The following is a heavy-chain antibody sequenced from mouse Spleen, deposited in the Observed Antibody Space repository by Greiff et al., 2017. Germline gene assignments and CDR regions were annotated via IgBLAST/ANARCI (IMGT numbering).Heavy chain of an antibody. D-gene: IGHD2-1*01. CDR1: GFTFSSYT. V-gene: IGHV5-12-2*01. CDR2: ISNGGGST. J-gene: IGHJ4*01. CDR3: ARRRYGNYGGMDY. Sequence: EVQVVESGGGLVQPGGSLKLSCAASGFTFSSYTMSWVRQTPEKRLEWVAYISNGGGSTYYPDTVKGRFTISRDNAKNTLYLQMSSLKSEDTAMYYCARRRYGNYGGMDYWGQGTSVTVSS.